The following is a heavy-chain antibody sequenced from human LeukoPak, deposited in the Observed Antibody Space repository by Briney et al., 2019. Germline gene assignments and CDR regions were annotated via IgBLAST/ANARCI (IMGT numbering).Heavy chain of an antibody. Sequence: GGSLRLSCAASGFTFSSYAMSWVRQAPGKGLEWVSGISTSGDTTSYADSVRGRFTISRDNPRNTLYMRMSSLTDEDTAVYYCAIMHRYYDGSGYWVHWGQGALVTVSS. V-gene: IGHV3-23*01. J-gene: IGHJ4*02. CDR1: GFTFSSYA. CDR2: ISTSGDTT. CDR3: AIMHRYYDGSGYWVH. D-gene: IGHD3-22*01.